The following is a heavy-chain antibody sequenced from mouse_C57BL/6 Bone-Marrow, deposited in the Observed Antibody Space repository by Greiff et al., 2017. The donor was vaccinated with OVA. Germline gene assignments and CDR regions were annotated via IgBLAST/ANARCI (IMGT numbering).Heavy chain of an antibody. V-gene: IGHV14-4*01. CDR3: TKEKGWLLRDFDY. J-gene: IGHJ2*01. Sequence: EVQLVESGAELVRPGASVKLSCTASGFNIKDDYMHWVKQRPEQGLEWIGWIDPENGDTEYASKFQGKATITADTSSNTAYLQLSSLTSEDTAVYYCTKEKGWLLRDFDYWGQGTTLTVSS. CDR1: GFNIKDDY. D-gene: IGHD2-3*01. CDR2: IDPENGDT.